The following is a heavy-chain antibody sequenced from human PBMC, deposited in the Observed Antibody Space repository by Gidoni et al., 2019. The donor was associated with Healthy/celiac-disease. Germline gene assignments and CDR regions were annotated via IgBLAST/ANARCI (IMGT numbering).Heavy chain of an antibody. CDR2: IWYDGSNK. V-gene: IGHV3-33*01. CDR1: GFTFSSYG. CDR3: ARDWGAFDI. D-gene: IGHD3-16*01. J-gene: IGHJ3*02. Sequence: QVQLVESGGGVVQPGRSLRLSCAASGFTFSSYGMHWVRQAPGKGLEWVAVIWYDGSNKYYADSVKGRFTISRDNSKNTLYLQMNSLRAEDTAVYYCARDWGAFDIWGQGTMVTVFS.